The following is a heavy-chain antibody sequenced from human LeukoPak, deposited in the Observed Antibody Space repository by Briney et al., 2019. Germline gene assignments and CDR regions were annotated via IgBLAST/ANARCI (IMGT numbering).Heavy chain of an antibody. CDR1: GITFSSYG. Sequence: GGSLRLSCAASGITFSSYGMSWVRQAPGKGLEWVSSISSTGGTTYYADSVKGRFTISRDNAKNSLYLQMNSLRAEDTAVYYCASSSTVTPFDYWGQGTLVTVSS. V-gene: IGHV3-48*01. D-gene: IGHD4-17*01. CDR3: ASSSTVTPFDY. J-gene: IGHJ4*02. CDR2: ISSTGGTT.